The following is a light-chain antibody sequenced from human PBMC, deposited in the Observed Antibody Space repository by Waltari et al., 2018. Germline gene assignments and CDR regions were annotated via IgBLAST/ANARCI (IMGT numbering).Light chain of an antibody. CDR1: QLGNNY. Sequence: SFELTQPPSVSVSAGQTVTITCSGDQLGNNYTSWYQQKPVQSPVVVIFQDKKRPSGIPERFSGSNSGNTATLTISGTQATDEADYYCQTWDATSTFVFGSGTTVSVL. CDR3: QTWDATSTFV. V-gene: IGLV3-1*01. CDR2: QDK. J-gene: IGLJ1*01.